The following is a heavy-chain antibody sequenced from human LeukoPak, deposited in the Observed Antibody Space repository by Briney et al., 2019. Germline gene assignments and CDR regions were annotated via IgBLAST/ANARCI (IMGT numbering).Heavy chain of an antibody. CDR2: IYYSGST. J-gene: IGHJ4*02. D-gene: IGHD3-22*01. Sequence: SETLSLTCTVSGGPISSTSYYWGWIRQPPGKGLEWIGSIYYSGSTYYNPSLKSRVTISVDTSKNQFSLKLSSVTAADTAVYYCARGRYYDRLVDYWGQGTLVTVSS. CDR3: ARGRYYDRLVDY. V-gene: IGHV4-39*07. CDR1: GGPISSTSYY.